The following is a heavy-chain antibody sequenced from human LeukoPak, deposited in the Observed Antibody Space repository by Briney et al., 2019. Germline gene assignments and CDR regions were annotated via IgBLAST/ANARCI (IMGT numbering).Heavy chain of an antibody. J-gene: IGHJ4*02. CDR1: GFTFSSYA. Sequence: PGGSLRLSCAASGFTFSSYAMSWVRQAPGKGLEWVSAISGSGGSTYYADSVKGRFTISRDNSKNTLHLQMNSLRAEDTAVYYCAKDRVGIVVVVAAVFDYWGQGTLVTVSS. V-gene: IGHV3-23*01. D-gene: IGHD2-15*01. CDR3: AKDRVGIVVVVAAVFDY. CDR2: ISGSGGST.